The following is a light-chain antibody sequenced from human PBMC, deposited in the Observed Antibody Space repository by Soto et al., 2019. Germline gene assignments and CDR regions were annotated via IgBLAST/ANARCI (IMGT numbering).Light chain of an antibody. J-gene: IGKJ1*01. CDR3: QQYGGSPRT. CDR1: QSISSNF. Sequence: MGLTQSPGTLSLSPGEGATLSCRASQSISSNFLAWYQQKRGQAPRLLIHGASNRATGIPDRFSGSGSGTNFTLTITRLEPEDFAVYYCQQYGGSPRTFGQGTKVDIK. CDR2: GAS. V-gene: IGKV3-20*01.